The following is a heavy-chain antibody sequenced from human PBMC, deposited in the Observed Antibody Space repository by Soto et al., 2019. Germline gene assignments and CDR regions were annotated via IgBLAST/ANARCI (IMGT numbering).Heavy chain of an antibody. J-gene: IGHJ4*02. CDR1: GYTFTDYY. CDR3: ARFQSSVAGTLADY. Sequence: ASVKVSCKASGYTFTDYYMHWVRQAPGQGLEWMGWINPNSGGTNYAQSFQGRVTMTRDTSISTAYMEVRRLRSDDTAVYYCARFQSSVAGTLADYWGQGTLVTVSS. CDR2: INPNSGGT. D-gene: IGHD6-19*01. V-gene: IGHV1-2*02.